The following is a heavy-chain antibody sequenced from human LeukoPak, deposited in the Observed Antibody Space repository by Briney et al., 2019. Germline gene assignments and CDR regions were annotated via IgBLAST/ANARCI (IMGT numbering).Heavy chain of an antibody. Sequence: ASVKVSCKASGYTFTSYYMHWVRQAPGQGLEWMGIINPSGGSTSYAQKFQGRVTMTRDTSTSTVYMELSSLRSEDTAVYYCARGWYEGFGQSVDFDYRGQGTLVTVSS. V-gene: IGHV1-46*01. CDR1: GYTFTSYY. J-gene: IGHJ4*02. CDR3: ARGWYEGFGQSVDFDY. D-gene: IGHD6-13*01. CDR2: INPSGGST.